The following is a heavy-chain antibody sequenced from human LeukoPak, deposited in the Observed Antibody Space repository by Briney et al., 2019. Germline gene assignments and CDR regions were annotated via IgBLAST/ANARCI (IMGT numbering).Heavy chain of an antibody. CDR1: GFTFSSYA. CDR3: ARDRVVFDY. J-gene: IGHJ4*02. CDR2: ISYDGSNK. D-gene: IGHD2-15*01. Sequence: PGGSLRLSCAASGFTFSSYAMHWVRQAPGKGLEWVAVISYDGSNKYYADSVKGRFTISRDNSKNTLYLQMNSLRAEDTAVYYCARDRVVFDYWGQGTLVTVSS. V-gene: IGHV3-30-3*01.